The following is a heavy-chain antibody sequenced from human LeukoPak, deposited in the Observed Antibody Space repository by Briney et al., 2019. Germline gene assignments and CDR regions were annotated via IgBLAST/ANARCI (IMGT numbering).Heavy chain of an antibody. CDR1: GFTVITND. CDR2: VYSDGNT. J-gene: IGHJ4*02. V-gene: IGHV3-53*01. Sequence: PGGSPRLSCAASGFTVITNDMSWVRPAQGEGLEWGSFVYSDGNTKYADSVQGRFTITRDNSKNTLYLEMNSLSPDDTAVYYCARGVEPLAANTLAYWGQGTLVTVSS. D-gene: IGHD3-16*01. CDR3: ARGVEPLAANTLAY.